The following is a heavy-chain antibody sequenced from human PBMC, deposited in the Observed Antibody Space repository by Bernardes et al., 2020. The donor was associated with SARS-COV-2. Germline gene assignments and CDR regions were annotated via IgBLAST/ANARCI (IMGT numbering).Heavy chain of an antibody. J-gene: IGHJ6*02. Sequence: GGSLRLSCAASGFTFSSYSMNWVRQAPGKGLEWVSYISSSSSTIYYADSVKGRFTISRDNAKNSLYLQMNSLRAEDTAVYYCARDGRVRAAILGLGYYYYGMDVWGQGTTVTVSS. D-gene: IGHD2-2*02. V-gene: IGHV3-48*01. CDR3: ARDGRVRAAILGLGYYYYGMDV. CDR1: GFTFSSYS. CDR2: ISSSSSTI.